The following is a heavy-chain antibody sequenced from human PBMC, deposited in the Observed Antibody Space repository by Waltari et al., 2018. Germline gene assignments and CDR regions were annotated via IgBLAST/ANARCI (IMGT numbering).Heavy chain of an antibody. V-gene: IGHV3-7*01. CDR3: ARDQWFAFDI. CDR2: IKKDGGEE. CDR1: GFTPSSYW. Sequence: EVQLVESGGGLVQPGGSLRLSCAASGFTPSSYWMSWVRQAPGKGLEWVANIKKDGGEEYYVDSVRGRFTISRDNAKNSLFLQMNSLRPEDTAVYYCARDQWFAFDIWGQGTMVTVSS. J-gene: IGHJ3*02. D-gene: IGHD3-22*01.